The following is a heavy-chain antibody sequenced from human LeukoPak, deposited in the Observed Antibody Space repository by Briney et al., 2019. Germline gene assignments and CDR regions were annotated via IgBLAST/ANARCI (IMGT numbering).Heavy chain of an antibody. V-gene: IGHV3-23*01. CDR3: AKDQYGGNPQYYFDY. D-gene: IGHD4-23*01. CDR1: GFTFSNYA. J-gene: IGHJ4*02. CDR2: ISGSGGST. Sequence: GGSLRLSCAASGFTFSNYAMNWVRQAPGRGLEWVSAISGSGGSTYYADSVKGRFTISRDNSKNTLYLQMNSLRAEDTAVYYCAKDQYGGNPQYYFDYWGQGTLVTVSS.